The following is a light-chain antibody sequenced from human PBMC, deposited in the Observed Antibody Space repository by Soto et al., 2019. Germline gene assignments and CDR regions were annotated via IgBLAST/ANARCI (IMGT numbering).Light chain of an antibody. CDR2: NNN. CDR1: SSNIGSNT. Sequence: QSVLTQPPSTSGTPGQRVTISCSGSSSNIGSNTVSWCQQLPGTAPKPLIYNNNQRPSGVPDRFSGSKSGTSASLAISGLQSEDEADYYCAAWDDSLTGYVFGTGTKVTVL. CDR3: AAWDDSLTGYV. V-gene: IGLV1-44*01. J-gene: IGLJ1*01.